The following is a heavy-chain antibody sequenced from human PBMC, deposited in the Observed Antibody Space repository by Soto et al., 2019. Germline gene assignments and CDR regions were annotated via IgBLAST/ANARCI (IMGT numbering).Heavy chain of an antibody. CDR3: ARMGDVPYYSYGMDV. Sequence: QVQLVQSGAEVKKPGASVKVSCKASGYTFTRSGISWVRQAPGQGLEWMGWINGYNGNTNYAQKFQGRSTMLTDLPTSTAYVELRSRRSDDTAVYYGARMGDVPYYSYGMDVWGQGTTVIVSS. D-gene: IGHD3-16*01. CDR1: GYTFTRSG. J-gene: IGHJ6*02. CDR2: INGYNGNT. V-gene: IGHV1-18*01.